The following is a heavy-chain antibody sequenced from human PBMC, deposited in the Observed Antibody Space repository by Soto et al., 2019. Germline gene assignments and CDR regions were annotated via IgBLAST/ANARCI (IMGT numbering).Heavy chain of an antibody. Sequence: KPSETLSLTCAVSGGSINGSYYYWGWLRQSPGKGPEGFGSVFYTGFSSYNPSLESRGSVSGDRAKNQFSLKVDGVSAADTCVDFCGTSQKGYSLNYFDHWGEGALVTVSS. CDR2: VFYTGFS. CDR1: GGSINGSYYY. CDR3: GTSQKGYSLNYFDH. J-gene: IGHJ4*02. D-gene: IGHD5-12*01. V-gene: IGHV4-39*01.